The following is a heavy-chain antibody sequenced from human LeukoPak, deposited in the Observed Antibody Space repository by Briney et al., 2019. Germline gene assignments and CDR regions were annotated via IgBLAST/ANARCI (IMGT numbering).Heavy chain of an antibody. V-gene: IGHV1-18*01. J-gene: IGHJ4*02. D-gene: IGHD5-18*01. CDR3: ARVAGGYSYGYEDY. CDR1: GYTFTSNG. Sequence: ASVKLSCKASGYTFTSNGISWVRQAPGQGLEWMGWISPYSGNTNFAQNLQGRVTMTTDTAARTAYMELRSLRSDDTAMYYCARVAGGYSYGYEDYWGQGTLVTVSS. CDR2: ISPYSGNT.